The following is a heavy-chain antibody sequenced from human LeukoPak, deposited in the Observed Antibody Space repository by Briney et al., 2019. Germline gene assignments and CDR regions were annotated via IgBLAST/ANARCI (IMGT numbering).Heavy chain of an antibody. V-gene: IGHV1-46*01. Sequence: ASVKVSCTASGYTFTTYYIHWVRQAPGQGLEWMGIINPSDGSTSYAQKLQGRVTMTRDMSTSTVYMELSSLRSEDTAVHYCARSGCSGGSCFFDFWGQGTLVTVSS. CDR2: INPSDGST. CDR3: ARSGCSGGSCFFDF. D-gene: IGHD2-15*01. J-gene: IGHJ4*02. CDR1: GYTFTTYY.